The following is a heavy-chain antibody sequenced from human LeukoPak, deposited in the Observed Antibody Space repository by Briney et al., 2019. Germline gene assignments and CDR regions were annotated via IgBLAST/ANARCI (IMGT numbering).Heavy chain of an antibody. CDR2: INHSGTT. CDR3: ATEGLASAGSQWYALDL. Sequence: SETLSLTCAVSGVSFRSDSWTWIRQPPGRGLEWIGEINHSGTTNYNPSLKSRVSVSVDTSKKQFSLTLTSVTAADTALYFCATEGLASAGSQWYALDLGGQGTMVTVSS. CDR1: GVSFRSDS. V-gene: IGHV4-34*01. J-gene: IGHJ3*01. D-gene: IGHD2-15*01.